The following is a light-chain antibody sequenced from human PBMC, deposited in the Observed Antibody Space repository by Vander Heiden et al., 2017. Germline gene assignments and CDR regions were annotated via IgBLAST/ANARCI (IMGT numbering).Light chain of an antibody. V-gene: IGKV1-5*01. CDR1: QSISSW. CDR2: DAS. Sequence: DIQMTKSHSTLSASVGDRVTITFRASQSISSWLDWYQQQQGTAHKPLLHDASSLESGVPSRCSGSGSCTEVTLTISSLQPDDFATYYCQQYNSYSHTFGEGTKLEIK. CDR3: QQYNSYSHT. J-gene: IGKJ2*01.